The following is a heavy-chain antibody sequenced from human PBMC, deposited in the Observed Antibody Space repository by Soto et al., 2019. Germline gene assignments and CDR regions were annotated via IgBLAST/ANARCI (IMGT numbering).Heavy chain of an antibody. D-gene: IGHD6-13*01. CDR1: GGSISSSSYY. Sequence: SETLSLTCTVSGGSISSSSYYWGWIRQPPGKGLEWIGSIYYSGSTYYNPSLKSRVTISVDTSKNQFSLKLSSVTAADTAVYYCARQWYSSSWYGRYGMDVWGQGTTVTVSS. J-gene: IGHJ6*02. CDR3: ARQWYSSSWYGRYGMDV. V-gene: IGHV4-39*01. CDR2: IYYSGST.